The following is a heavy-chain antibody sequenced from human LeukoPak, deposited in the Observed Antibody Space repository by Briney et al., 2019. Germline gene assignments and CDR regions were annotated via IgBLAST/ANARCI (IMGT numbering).Heavy chain of an antibody. D-gene: IGHD3-9*01. CDR3: APYYDILTGYPY. CDR2: ISSSGSTI. CDR1: GFTFSSYE. J-gene: IGHJ4*02. Sequence: QPGGSLRLSCAASGFTFSSYEMNWVRQAPGKGREWVSYISSSGSTIYYADSVKGRFTISRDNAKNPLYLQMNSLRAEDTAVYYCAPYYDILTGYPYWGQGTLVTVSS. V-gene: IGHV3-48*03.